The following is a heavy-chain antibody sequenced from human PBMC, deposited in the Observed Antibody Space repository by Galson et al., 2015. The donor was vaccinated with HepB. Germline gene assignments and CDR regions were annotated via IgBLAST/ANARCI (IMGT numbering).Heavy chain of an antibody. J-gene: IGHJ4*03. V-gene: IGHV3-30*03. CDR2: ISYDGSNK. CDR3: ARCPFSDYYGSGIYYDY. CDR1: GFTFSSYG. D-gene: IGHD3-10*01. Sequence: SLRLSCAASGFTFSSYGMHWVRQAPGKGLEWVAVISYDGSNKYYADSVKGRFTISRDNSKNTLYLQMNSLRAEDTAVYYCARCPFSDYYGSGIYYDYWGHGTPVTVSS.